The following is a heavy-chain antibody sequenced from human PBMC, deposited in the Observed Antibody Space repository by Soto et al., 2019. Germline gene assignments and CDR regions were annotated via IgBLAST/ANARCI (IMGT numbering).Heavy chain of an antibody. CDR3: TRLPNWNFRFDP. CDR1: GFTFSGSA. J-gene: IGHJ5*02. V-gene: IGHV3-73*01. CDR2: IKTKTDKYAT. D-gene: IGHD1-7*01. Sequence: GGSLRLSCAASGFTFSGSAVDWVRQASGKWLEWVGRIKTKTDKYATAYAASVRGRFTVSRDDSKNTAYLQMNSLKTEDTAVYYCTRLPNWNFRFDPWGQGTLVTVSS.